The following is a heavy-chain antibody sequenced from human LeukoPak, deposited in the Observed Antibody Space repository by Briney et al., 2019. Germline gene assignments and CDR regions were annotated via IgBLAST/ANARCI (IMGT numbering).Heavy chain of an antibody. CDR3: ARDRGSLVEMATGAFYYFDY. D-gene: IGHD5-24*01. CDR2: MNPNSGGT. V-gene: IGHV1-2*02. CDR1: GYTFTDYY. Sequence: ASVKVSCKASGYTFTDYYMYWVRQAPGQGREGMGWMNPNSGGTNYAQKVQGRVTMTRDTSISTAYMELSRLRSDDTAVYYCARDRGSLVEMATGAFYYFDYWGQGTLVTASS. J-gene: IGHJ4*02.